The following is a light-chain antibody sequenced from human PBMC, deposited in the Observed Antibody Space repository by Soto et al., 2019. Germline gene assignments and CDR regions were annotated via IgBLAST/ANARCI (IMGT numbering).Light chain of an antibody. CDR2: GAS. J-gene: IGKJ1*01. CDR1: ETVATN. Sequence: VMTQSPATLSVSPGERATLSCWASETVATNLAWYHQQPGRAPRLLLSGASTRAAGISDRLRGSGSGTEVTLTISSLRSEDAAIYYCQQYFDWPPMTFGQGTKVEI. CDR3: QQYFDWPPMT. V-gene: IGKV3-15*01.